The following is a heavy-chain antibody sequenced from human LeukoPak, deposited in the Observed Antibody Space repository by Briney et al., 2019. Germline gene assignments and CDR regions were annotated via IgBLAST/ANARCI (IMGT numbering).Heavy chain of an antibody. V-gene: IGHV1-69*04. CDR1: GDTFNSYA. Sequence: SVKVSCKASGDTFNSYAISWVRQAPGQGLEWMGRIIPSFDVGNYAQRFQGRVTITADKSTNTSYMELSSLRSEDTAVYYCARGPVSYSGSYLGGSDYWGQGTLVTVSS. CDR2: IIPSFDVG. CDR3: ARGPVSYSGSYLGGSDY. J-gene: IGHJ4*02. D-gene: IGHD1-26*01.